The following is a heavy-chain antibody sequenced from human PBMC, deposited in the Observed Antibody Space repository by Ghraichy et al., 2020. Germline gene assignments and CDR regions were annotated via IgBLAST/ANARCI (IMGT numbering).Heavy chain of an antibody. J-gene: IGHJ4*02. V-gene: IGHV3-43*02. Sequence: GGSLRLSCAASGFTFDDYAMHWVRQAPGKSLEWVSLISGDGGSTYYADSVKGRFTISRDNSKNSLYLQMNSLRTEDTALYYCAKDQEAAADPGYFDYWGQGTLVTVSS. CDR2: ISGDGGST. CDR1: GFTFDDYA. CDR3: AKDQEAAADPGYFDY. D-gene: IGHD6-13*01.